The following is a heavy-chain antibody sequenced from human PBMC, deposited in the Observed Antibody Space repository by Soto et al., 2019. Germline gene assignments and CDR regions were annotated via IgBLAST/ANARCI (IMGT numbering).Heavy chain of an antibody. Sequence: SQTLSLTCAISGDSVSSNSAAWNWIRQSPSRGLEWLGRTYYRSRWYNDYAESVRSRMTINPDTSKNQFSLQLNSVTPEDTAVYYCARGRVVLMVYANRGYYYYMDVWGKGTTVTVSS. D-gene: IGHD2-8*01. CDR2: TYYRSRWYN. J-gene: IGHJ6*03. V-gene: IGHV6-1*01. CDR3: ARGRVVLMVYANRGYYYYMDV. CDR1: GDSVSSNSAA.